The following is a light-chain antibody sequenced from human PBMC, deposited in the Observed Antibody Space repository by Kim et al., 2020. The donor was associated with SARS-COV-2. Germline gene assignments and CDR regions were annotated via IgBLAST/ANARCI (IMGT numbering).Light chain of an antibody. J-gene: IGLJ1*01. CDR2: QVS. CDR1: SSDFGAYEH. V-gene: IGLV2-8*01. CDR3: CSYARTSYV. Sequence: PGQSVTMSCPGSSSDFGAYEHVSWYQQHPGKAPKLMISQVSKRSSGVPDRFSGSKSGNTASLTVSGLQAEDEADYYCCSYARTSYVFGTGTKVTVL.